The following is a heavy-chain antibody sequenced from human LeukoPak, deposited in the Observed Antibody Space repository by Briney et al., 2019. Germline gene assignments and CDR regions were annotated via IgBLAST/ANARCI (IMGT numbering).Heavy chain of an antibody. CDR1: GFTFSSYE. CDR3: ARESPYGSGYFDY. CDR2: ISSSGSTI. V-gene: IGHV3-48*03. D-gene: IGHD3-10*01. J-gene: IGHJ4*02. Sequence: GGSLRLSCAASGFTFSSYEMNWVRQAPGKGLEWVSYISSSGSTIYYADSVEGRFTISRDNSKNTLYLQMNSLRAEDTAVYYCARESPYGSGYFDYWGQGTLVTVSS.